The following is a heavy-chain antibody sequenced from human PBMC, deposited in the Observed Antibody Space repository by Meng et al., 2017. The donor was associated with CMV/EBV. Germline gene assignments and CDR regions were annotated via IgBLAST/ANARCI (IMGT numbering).Heavy chain of an antibody. CDR2: INPNSGAT. J-gene: IGHJ4*02. CDR3: ARRYCSSTSCQRYFDY. Sequence: ASVKVSCKASGYTFTGYYMHWVRQAPGQGLEWMGWINPNSGATNYAQKFQGRVTMTRDTSISTAYMELSRLRSDDTAVYYCARRYCSSTSCQRYFDYWGQGTLVTVSS. D-gene: IGHD2-2*01. V-gene: IGHV1-2*02. CDR1: GYTFTGYY.